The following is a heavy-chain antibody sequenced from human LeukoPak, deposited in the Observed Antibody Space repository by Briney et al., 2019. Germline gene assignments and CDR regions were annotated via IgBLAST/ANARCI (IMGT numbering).Heavy chain of an antibody. CDR3: ARGPAAHIIPFDY. V-gene: IGHV3-30*04. J-gene: IGHJ4*02. CDR1: GFTFSSYA. D-gene: IGHD6-13*01. CDR2: ISYDGSNK. Sequence: XRLSCAASGFTFSSYAMHWVRQAPGKGLEWVAVISYDGSNKYYADSVKGRFTISRDNSKNTLYLQMNSLRAEDTAVYYCARGPAAHIIPFDYWGQGTLVTVSS.